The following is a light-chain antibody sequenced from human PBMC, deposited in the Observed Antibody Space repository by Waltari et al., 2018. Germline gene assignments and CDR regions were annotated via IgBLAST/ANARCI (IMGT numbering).Light chain of an antibody. Sequence: QTVVTQEPSLTVSPGGTVTLTCASSAGAVTSNSFPNWFQQKPGQPPRSLIYHTSHKHSWAPARFSGSLFGGKAALTLSGVQPEDEADYYCLLYHNGALVFGGGTKLTVL. CDR3: LLYHNGALV. J-gene: IGLJ3*02. CDR2: HTS. V-gene: IGLV7-43*01. CDR1: AGAVTSNSF.